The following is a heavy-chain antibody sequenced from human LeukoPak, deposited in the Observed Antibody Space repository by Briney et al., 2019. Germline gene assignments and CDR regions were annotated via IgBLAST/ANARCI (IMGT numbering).Heavy chain of an antibody. CDR3: AILVSGYSSGWYKAFDI. CDR1: EYSFTSYW. V-gene: IGHV5-51*01. CDR2: IYPGDSYT. J-gene: IGHJ3*02. Sequence: GESLKISCKGPEYSFTSYWIGWVGQMPGKGLEWMGIIYPGDSYTRYSPSLQGQVTISADKSISTAYLQWSSLKASDTAMYYCAILVSGYSSGWYKAFDIWGQGTMVTVSS. D-gene: IGHD6-19*01.